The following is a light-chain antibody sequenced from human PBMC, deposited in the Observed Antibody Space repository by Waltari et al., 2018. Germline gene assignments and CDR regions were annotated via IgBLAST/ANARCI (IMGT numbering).Light chain of an antibody. Sequence: QSALTQPRSVSGPPGQSVTISCTGTSRDVGGSHFVPWFQQFPGSAPKLLIYDVSERPPRVPDPSPGPNSTNSASLAITRLQSEDEADYYCCSYVDNYTSVFGPGTRVIVL. CDR2: DVS. CDR3: CSYVDNYTSV. CDR1: SRDVGGSHF. V-gene: IGLV2-11*01. J-gene: IGLJ1*01.